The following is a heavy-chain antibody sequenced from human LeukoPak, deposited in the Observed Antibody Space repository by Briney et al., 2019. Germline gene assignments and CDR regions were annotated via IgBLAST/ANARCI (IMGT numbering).Heavy chain of an antibody. CDR1: GLSLNNYA. CDR2: SSSSDDGK. CDR3: AKAPVTSCRGAFCYPFDY. D-gene: IGHD2-21*01. J-gene: IGHJ4*01. V-gene: IGHV3-23*01. Sequence: GGSLRLSCKASGLSLNNYAMSWVRPVPGKGLEWVSASSSSDDGKWYAESVRGRFPISRDTSKNTGYLQMNSLRVQDAGVYYSAKAPVTSCRGAFCYPFDYWGHGTLVTVSS.